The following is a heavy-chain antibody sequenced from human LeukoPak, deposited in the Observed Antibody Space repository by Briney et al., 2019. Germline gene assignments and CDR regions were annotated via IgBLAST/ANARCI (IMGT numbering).Heavy chain of an antibody. D-gene: IGHD3-22*01. Sequence: ASVKVSCKASGYTFTDYYIHWVRQAPGQGLEWMGRINPNSGGTNYAQKFQGRVTMTRDTSISTAYMGLSSLRSDDTAVFHCARVWRRGGYTYFDHWGQGTRVTVSS. CDR3: ARVWRRGGYTYFDH. V-gene: IGHV1-2*06. CDR2: INPNSGGT. J-gene: IGHJ4*02. CDR1: GYTFTDYY.